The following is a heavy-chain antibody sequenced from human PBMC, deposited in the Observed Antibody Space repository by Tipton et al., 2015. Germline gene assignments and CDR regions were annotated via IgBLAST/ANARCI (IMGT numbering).Heavy chain of an antibody. CDR3: AKDNRIMITFGGDYGMDV. D-gene: IGHD3-16*01. J-gene: IGHJ6*02. Sequence: SLRLSCEASGFSFSNYWMTWVRQAPGKDLEWVANIKPDGSESYYLESVKGRFTFSRDNAKNSLYLQMNSLRAEDTALYYCAKDNRIMITFGGDYGMDVWGQGTTVTVSS. CDR1: GFSFSNYW. V-gene: IGHV3-7*03. CDR2: IKPDGSES.